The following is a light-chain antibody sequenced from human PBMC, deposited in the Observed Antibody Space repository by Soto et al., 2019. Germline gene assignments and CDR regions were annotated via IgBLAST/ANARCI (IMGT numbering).Light chain of an antibody. V-gene: IGKV1-5*03. J-gene: IGKJ5*01. CDR2: KAS. Sequence: DIQMTQSPSTLSASVGDRVTITCRASQSISIWLAWYQQKPGKAPKLLIYKASSLESEVPSRFSGSGSGTEFTLTISSLQPDDFATYYCQQYNSYPYTFGQGTRLEIK. CDR3: QQYNSYPYT. CDR1: QSISIW.